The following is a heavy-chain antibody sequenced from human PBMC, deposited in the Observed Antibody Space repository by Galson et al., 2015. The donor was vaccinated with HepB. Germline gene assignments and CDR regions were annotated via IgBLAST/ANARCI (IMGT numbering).Heavy chain of an antibody. J-gene: IGHJ4*02. CDR2: ISSSSSYI. CDR1: GFTFSSYS. D-gene: IGHD4-17*01. V-gene: IGHV3-21*01. CDR3: AREVELYGDPSDY. Sequence: SLRLSCAASGFTFSSYSMNWVRQAPGKGLEWVSSISSSSSYINYADSVKGRFTISRDNAKNSLYLQINSLRAEDTAVYYCAREVELYGDPSDYWGQGTLVTVSS.